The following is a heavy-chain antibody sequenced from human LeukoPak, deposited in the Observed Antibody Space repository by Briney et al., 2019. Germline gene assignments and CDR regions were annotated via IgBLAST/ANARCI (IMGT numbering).Heavy chain of an antibody. V-gene: IGHV3-23*01. D-gene: IGHD5-18*01. Sequence: GGSLRLSCAASGFTFSNYAMSWVRQAPGKGLEWVSAISGSGISAYYADSVKGRFTISRDNSKNTLYLQMNNLRAEDTAVYYCTKDHYSLPDYWGQGTLATVSS. CDR2: ISGSGISA. CDR3: TKDHYSLPDY. J-gene: IGHJ4*02. CDR1: GFTFSNYA.